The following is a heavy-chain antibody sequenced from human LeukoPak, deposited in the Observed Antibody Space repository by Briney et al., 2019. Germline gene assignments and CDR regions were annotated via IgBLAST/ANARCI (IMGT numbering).Heavy chain of an antibody. V-gene: IGHV3-15*01. CDR1: GFTFDDYG. J-gene: IGHJ4*02. D-gene: IGHD3-10*01. CDR2: IKSKTNGGTP. Sequence: TGGSLRLSCAASGFTFDDYGMSWVRQAPGKGLEWVGRIKSKTNGGTPDYAAPVKGRFTISRDDAKNTLYLQMNSLKTEDTAVYYCTTEFGSGYYFDYWGQGTLVTVSS. CDR3: TTEFGSGYYFDY.